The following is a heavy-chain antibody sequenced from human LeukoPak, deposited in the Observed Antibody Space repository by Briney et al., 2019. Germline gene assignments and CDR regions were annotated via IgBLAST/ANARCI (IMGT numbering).Heavy chain of an antibody. CDR3: ARRGPDDIGRNDGSFDY. Sequence: GESLKTSCKGSGYSFTSYWIGWVRQMPGKGLEWMGIIYPGDSDTRYSPSFQGQVTISADKSISTAYLQWSSLKASDTAMYYCARRGPDDIGRNDGSFDYWGQGTLVTVSS. V-gene: IGHV5-51*01. D-gene: IGHD1-1*01. J-gene: IGHJ4*02. CDR1: GYSFTSYW. CDR2: IYPGDSDT.